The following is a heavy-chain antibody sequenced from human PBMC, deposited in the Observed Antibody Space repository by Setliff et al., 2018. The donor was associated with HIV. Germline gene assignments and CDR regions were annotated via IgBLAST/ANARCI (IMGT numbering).Heavy chain of an antibody. V-gene: IGHV4-39*02. CDR2: ILYGGNT. CDR3: ASPTTGVGGGAAFDI. Sequence: SETLSLTCTVSGGSVSSRGYYWGWIRQPPGKGPEWIANILYGGNTYYNPSLKSRVTISVDTSKNHFSLKLNSVTAADTAVYFCASPTTGVGGGAAFDIWGQGTMVT. J-gene: IGHJ3*02. CDR1: GGSVSSRGYY. D-gene: IGHD2-8*01.